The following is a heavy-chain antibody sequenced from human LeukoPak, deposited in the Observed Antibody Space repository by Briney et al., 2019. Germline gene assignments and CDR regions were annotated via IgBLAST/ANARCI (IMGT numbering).Heavy chain of an antibody. V-gene: IGHV1-24*01. CDR3: ATGVGYSSGWYTLDY. CDR2: FDPEDGET. D-gene: IGHD6-19*01. CDR1: GYTLTELS. Sequence: GASVTVSCKVSGYTLTELSMHWVRQAPGKGLEWMGGFDPEDGETIYAQKFQGRVTMTEDTSTDTAYMELSSLRSEDTAVYYCATGVGYSSGWYTLDYWGQGTLVTVSS. J-gene: IGHJ4*02.